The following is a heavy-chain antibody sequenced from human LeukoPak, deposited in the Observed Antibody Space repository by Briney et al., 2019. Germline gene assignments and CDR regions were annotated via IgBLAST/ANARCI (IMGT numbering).Heavy chain of an antibody. J-gene: IGHJ5*01. Sequence: PSETLSLTCDVSGVSINTCCYYWTWIRQPPGKGLEWIGYKYYSGSTRYNSSLRSRLTISLDSSKNQFSLRLTSVTAADTAVYYCARGHSYGFDFDSWGPGTLVIVSS. CDR2: KYYSGST. V-gene: IGHV4-61*01. CDR3: ARGHSYGFDFDS. D-gene: IGHD5-18*01. CDR1: GVSINTCCYY.